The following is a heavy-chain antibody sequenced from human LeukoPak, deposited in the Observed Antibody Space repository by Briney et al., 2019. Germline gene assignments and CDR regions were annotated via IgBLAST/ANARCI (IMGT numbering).Heavy chain of an antibody. CDR3: ARHDPIVGTPDAFDI. CDR1: GGSISSYY. J-gene: IGHJ3*02. CDR2: IYYSGST. Sequence: SETLSLTFTVSGGSISSYYWSWIRQPPGKGLEWIAYIYYSGSTDYNPSLKSRVTISLDTSKSQFSLKLSSVTAADTAMYYCARHDPIVGTPDAFDIWGQGTMVTVSS. D-gene: IGHD1-26*01. V-gene: IGHV4-59*08.